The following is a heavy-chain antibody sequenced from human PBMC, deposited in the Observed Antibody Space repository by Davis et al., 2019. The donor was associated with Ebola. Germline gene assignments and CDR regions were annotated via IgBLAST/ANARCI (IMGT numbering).Heavy chain of an antibody. Sequence: GESLKISCAASGFTFSSYAMHWVRQAPGKGLEWVAVISYDGSNKYYADSVKGRFTISRDNSKNTLYLQMNSLRAEDTAVYYCARVGIVGAAYYFDYWGQGTLVTVSS. J-gene: IGHJ4*02. CDR1: GFTFSSYA. CDR3: ARVGIVGAAYYFDY. V-gene: IGHV3-30-3*01. D-gene: IGHD1-26*01. CDR2: ISYDGSNK.